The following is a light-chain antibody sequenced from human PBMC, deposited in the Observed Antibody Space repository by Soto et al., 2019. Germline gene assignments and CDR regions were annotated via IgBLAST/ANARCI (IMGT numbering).Light chain of an antibody. CDR1: SSNIGNNY. J-gene: IGLJ2*01. CDR2: DNN. Sequence: QSVLTQPPSVSAAPGQTVTISCSGSSSNIGNNYVSWYQQLPETAPKLVIYDNNRRPSGIPDRFSGSKSGTSATLGITGLQSGVEAEYYCGTWDDSLSARVFGGGTQLTVL. V-gene: IGLV1-51*01. CDR3: GTWDDSLSARV.